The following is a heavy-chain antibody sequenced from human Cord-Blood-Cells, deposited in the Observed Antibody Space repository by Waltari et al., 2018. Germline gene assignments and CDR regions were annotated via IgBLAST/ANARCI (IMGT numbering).Heavy chain of an antibody. CDR3: ARDGPPYGD. Sequence: VQLAEPGGEVEKPGSSVKVSCKASRGTCRRHPIRWVRPAPGSGLEWMGGIITIVGTANYEQKFQGRVTITADKSTSTAYMELSSLRSEDTAVSYCARDGPPYGDWGQGTLVTVSS. J-gene: IGHJ4*02. CDR2: IITIVGTA. V-gene: IGHV1-69*06. D-gene: IGHD4-17*01. CDR1: RGTCRRHP.